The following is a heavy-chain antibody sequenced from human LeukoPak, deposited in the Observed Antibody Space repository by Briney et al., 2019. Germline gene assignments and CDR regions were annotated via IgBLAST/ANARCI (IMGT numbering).Heavy chain of an antibody. D-gene: IGHD1-26*01. V-gene: IGHV3-23*01. J-gene: IGHJ4*02. Sequence: GGSLRLSCAASGFTFSNYAMTWVRQAPGKGLEWVSAIGGSTYYADSVKGRFTISRDNSKNTMYLQMNSLRAEDTAVYYCAKITGAKSYDYWGQGTLVTVSS. CDR1: GFTFSNYA. CDR2: IGGST. CDR3: AKITGAKSYDY.